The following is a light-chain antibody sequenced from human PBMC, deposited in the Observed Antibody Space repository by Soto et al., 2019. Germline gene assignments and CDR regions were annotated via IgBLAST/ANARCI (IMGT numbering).Light chain of an antibody. CDR1: QSVRSS. CDR2: DAS. Sequence: EIVMTQSPGPLSVSPGERATPFCRASQSVRSSVAWYQQKPGQAPRLFIYDASTRATGIPARFTGSGSGTECTLTISSLQSEDVAVYYCQQYNSWPETFGQGTKVDIK. J-gene: IGKJ1*01. V-gene: IGKV3-15*01. CDR3: QQYNSWPET.